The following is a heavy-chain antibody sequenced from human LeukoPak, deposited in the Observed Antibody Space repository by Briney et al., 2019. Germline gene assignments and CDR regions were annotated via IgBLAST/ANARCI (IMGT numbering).Heavy chain of an antibody. V-gene: IGHV3-23*01. CDR3: ARPARPQDIVVVPAAISYNYYMDV. CDR1: GFTFSSYA. Sequence: GGSLRLSCAASGFTFSSYAMSWVRQAPGKGLEWVSTISNSGGTTYYADSVKGRFTISRDNAKNTLYLQMNSLRAEDTAVYYCARPARPQDIVVVPAAISYNYYMDVWGKGTTVAVSS. CDR2: ISNSGGTT. D-gene: IGHD2-2*02. J-gene: IGHJ6*03.